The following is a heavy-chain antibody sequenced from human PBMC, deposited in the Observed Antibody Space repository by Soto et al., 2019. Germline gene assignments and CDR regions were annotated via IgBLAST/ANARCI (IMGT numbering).Heavy chain of an antibody. CDR2: INHSGST. CDR1: GGSFSGYY. CDR3: ASYGIAAAAEGGVDY. D-gene: IGHD6-13*01. J-gene: IGHJ4*02. Sequence: QVQLQQWGAGLLKPSETLSLTCAVYGGSFSGYYWSWIRQPPGKGLEWSGEINHSGSTNYNPSLKSRVTISVDTSKNQFSLKLSSVPAADTAVYYCASYGIAAAAEGGVDYWGQGTLVTVSS. V-gene: IGHV4-34*01.